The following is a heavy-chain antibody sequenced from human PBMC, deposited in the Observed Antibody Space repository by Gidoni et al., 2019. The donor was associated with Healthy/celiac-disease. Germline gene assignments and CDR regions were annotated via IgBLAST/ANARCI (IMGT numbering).Heavy chain of an antibody. J-gene: IGHJ3*02. D-gene: IGHD3-10*01. CDR2: IGTAGDT. CDR3: ARGDGSGSYLSAFDI. CDR1: GFTFSSYD. V-gene: IGHV3-13*04. Sequence: EVQLVESGGGLVQPGGSLRLSCAASGFTFSSYDMHWVRQATGKGLEWGSAIGTAGDTYYPGSVKGRFTISRENAKNSLYLQMNSLRAGDTAVYYCARGDGSGSYLSAFDIWGQGTMVTVSS.